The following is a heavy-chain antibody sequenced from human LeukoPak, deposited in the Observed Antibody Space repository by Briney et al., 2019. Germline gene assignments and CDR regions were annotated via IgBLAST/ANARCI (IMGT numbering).Heavy chain of an antibody. CDR2: IYYSGTT. CDR3: ARDLSYYGSGSSFDY. Sequence: KPSETLSLTCSVSGGSISSRSSYWGWIRQPPGKGLEWIGTIYYSGTTYYNPSLKSRVTISADTSKNQFSLKLSSVTAADTAVYYCARDLSYYGSGSSFDYWGQGTLVAVSS. D-gene: IGHD3-10*01. J-gene: IGHJ4*02. V-gene: IGHV4-39*07. CDR1: GGSISSRSSY.